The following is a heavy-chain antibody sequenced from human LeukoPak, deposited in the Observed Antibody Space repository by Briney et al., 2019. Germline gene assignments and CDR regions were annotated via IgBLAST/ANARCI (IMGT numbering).Heavy chain of an antibody. V-gene: IGHV3-74*01. CDR2: INSDGSST. CDR1: GFTFSGYW. D-gene: IGHD6-13*01. CDR3: ARHQYISSWYAFDP. J-gene: IGHJ5*02. Sequence: GGSLRLSCAASGFTFSGYWMHWVRQAPGKGLVWVSRINSDGSSTTYADSVKGRFTISRDNAKNTLYLQMNSLKASDTAMYYCARHQYISSWYAFDPWGQGTLVTVSS.